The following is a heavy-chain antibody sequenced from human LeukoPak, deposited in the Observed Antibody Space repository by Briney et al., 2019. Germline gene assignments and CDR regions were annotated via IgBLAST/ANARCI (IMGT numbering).Heavy chain of an antibody. Sequence: GGSLRLSCAASGFTFSSYAMHWVRQAPGKGLEWVAVISYDGSNKYYADSVKGRFTISRDNSKNTLYLQMNSLRAEDTVVYYCARDQLPLITVTTYLVDYWGQGTLVTVSS. D-gene: IGHD4-17*01. V-gene: IGHV3-30*04. CDR1: GFTFSSYA. CDR3: ARDQLPLITVTTYLVDY. J-gene: IGHJ4*02. CDR2: ISYDGSNK.